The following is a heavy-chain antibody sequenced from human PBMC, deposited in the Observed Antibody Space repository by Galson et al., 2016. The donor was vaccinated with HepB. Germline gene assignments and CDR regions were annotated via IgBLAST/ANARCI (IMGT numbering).Heavy chain of an antibody. CDR2: IIPPFGTA. D-gene: IGHD2-15*01. Sequence: SVKVSCKASGGALRNYAIDWVRQAPGQGLEWMGGIIPPFGTANYAQKFQGRLTITADKSTSTAYMDLSSLRSEDTAVYYCARADTYCSGGGCYSIRFDPWGQGTLVTVSS. V-gene: IGHV1-69*06. J-gene: IGHJ5*02. CDR1: GGALRNYA. CDR3: ARADTYCSGGGCYSIRFDP.